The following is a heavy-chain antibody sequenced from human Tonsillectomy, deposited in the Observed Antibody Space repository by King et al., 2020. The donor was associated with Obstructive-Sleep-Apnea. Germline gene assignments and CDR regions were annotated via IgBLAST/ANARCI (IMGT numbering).Heavy chain of an antibody. J-gene: IGHJ4*02. CDR2: IRRRPEGWTT. D-gene: IGHD1-26*01. Sequence: VQLVESGGGLVQPGRSLRLSCRASGFTFGYYVMKWFRQAPGKGLEWVGVIRRRPEGWTTEYAASLRGRFTNSRDEPKSIAYLHMTSLKTEDTAVYYCSRGGTPADYWGQGTLVTVSS. CDR1: GFTFGYYV. CDR3: SRGGTPADY. V-gene: IGHV3-49*03.